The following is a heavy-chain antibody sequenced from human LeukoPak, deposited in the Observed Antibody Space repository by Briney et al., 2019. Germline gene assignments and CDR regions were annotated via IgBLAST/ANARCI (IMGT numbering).Heavy chain of an antibody. Sequence: GGSLRLSCAASGFTFSSYSMNWVRQAPGKGLEWVSGINWNGGSTGYADSVKGRFTISRDNAKNSLYLQMNSLRAEDTALYYCARDFWYFDYWGQGTLVTVSS. D-gene: IGHD3-3*01. V-gene: IGHV3-20*04. CDR1: GFTFSSYS. CDR3: ARDFWYFDY. J-gene: IGHJ4*02. CDR2: INWNGGST.